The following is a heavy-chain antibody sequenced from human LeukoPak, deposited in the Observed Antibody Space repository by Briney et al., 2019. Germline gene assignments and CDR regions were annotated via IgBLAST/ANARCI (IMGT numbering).Heavy chain of an antibody. CDR1: GGSISSGGYS. CDR2: IYHSGST. CDR3: ARHNYGSGIDY. Sequence: SETLSLTCAVSGGSISSGGYSWSWIRQPPGKGLEWIGYIYHSGSTYYNPSLKSRVTISVDTSKNQFSVKLSSVIAADTAVYYCARHNYGSGIDYWGQGTLVTVSS. V-gene: IGHV4-30-2*01. J-gene: IGHJ4*02. D-gene: IGHD3-10*01.